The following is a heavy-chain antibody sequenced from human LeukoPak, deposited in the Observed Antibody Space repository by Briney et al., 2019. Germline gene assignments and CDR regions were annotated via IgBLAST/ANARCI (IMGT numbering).Heavy chain of an antibody. D-gene: IGHD6-19*01. CDR2: SYTSGSS. CDR3: ASRSVSGFDY. CDR1: GGSISTYY. J-gene: IGHJ4*02. Sequence: SETLSPTCTVSGGSISTYYWSWIRQPAGKGLEWIGRSYTSGSSNYNPSLKSRVTISVDKSKNQFSLKLSSVTAADTAVYYCASRSVSGFDYWGQGTLVTVSS. V-gene: IGHV4-4*07.